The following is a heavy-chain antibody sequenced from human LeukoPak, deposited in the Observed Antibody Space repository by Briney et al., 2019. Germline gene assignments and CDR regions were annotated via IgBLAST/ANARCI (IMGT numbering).Heavy chain of an antibody. D-gene: IGHD6-13*01. V-gene: IGHV3-21*01. CDR3: ARGKLSSWTNFDS. Sequence: GGSLRLSCAASGFTFSSYSMNWVRQAPGKGLEWVSSISSSSSYIYYADSVKGRFTISRDNAKNSLYPQMNSLRAEDTAVYYCARGKLSSWTNFDSWAREPWSPSPQ. CDR1: GFTFSSYS. J-gene: IGHJ4*02. CDR2: ISSSSSYI.